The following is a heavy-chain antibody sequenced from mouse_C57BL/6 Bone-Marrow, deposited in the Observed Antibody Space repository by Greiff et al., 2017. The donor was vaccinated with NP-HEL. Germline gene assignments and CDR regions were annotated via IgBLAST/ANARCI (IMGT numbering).Heavy chain of an antibody. CDR3: AREDYYGLEGAMDY. V-gene: IGHV1-52*01. Sequence: QVQLQQPGAELVRPGSSVKLSCKASGYTFTSYWMHWVKQRPIQGLEWIGNIDPSDSETHYNQKFKDKATLTVDKSSSTAYMQLSSLTSEDSAVYYCAREDYYGLEGAMDYWGQGTSVTVSS. J-gene: IGHJ4*01. CDR1: GYTFTSYW. D-gene: IGHD1-1*01. CDR2: IDPSDSET.